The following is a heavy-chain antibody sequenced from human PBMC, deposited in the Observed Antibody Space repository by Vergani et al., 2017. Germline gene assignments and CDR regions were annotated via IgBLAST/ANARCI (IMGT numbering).Heavy chain of an antibody. D-gene: IGHD2-2*01. J-gene: IGHJ4*02. CDR3: ARVGTSSNRDYFDY. Sequence: QVQLVQSGAEVKKPGASVKVSCKASGYTFTDYFMHWVRQAPGQGLEWMGWINPNSGGTNYAQKFQGRVTMTRDTSISTAYMELSNLRSDDTAVYYCARVGTSSNRDYFDYWGLGTLVTVSS. CDR1: GYTFTDYF. CDR2: INPNSGGT. V-gene: IGHV1-2*02.